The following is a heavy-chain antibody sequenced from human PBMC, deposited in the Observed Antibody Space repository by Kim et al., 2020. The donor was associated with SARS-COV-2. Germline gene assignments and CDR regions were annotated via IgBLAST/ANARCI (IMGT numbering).Heavy chain of an antibody. Sequence: YNPYLKSRVTISIDTSKNQFSRTLTSVSAADTAVFYCARLLVAAAGYCDYWGQGTPVTVSS. V-gene: IGHV4-39*01. D-gene: IGHD6-13*01. CDR3: ARLLVAAAGYCDY. J-gene: IGHJ4*02.